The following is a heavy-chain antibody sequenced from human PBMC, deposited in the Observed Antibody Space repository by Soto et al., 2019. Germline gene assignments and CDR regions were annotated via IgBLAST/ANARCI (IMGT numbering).Heavy chain of an antibody. D-gene: IGHD2-21*02. Sequence: EVQLVESGGGLVQPGGSLRLSCAASGFTFSSYAMHWVRQAPGKGLEYVSTINRKGGSTYYANSVKGRFTISRDNSKNTLYLQMGSLRAEDMAVYYCARGGSDYYFDYWGQGNLVTLSS. CDR1: GFTFSSYA. V-gene: IGHV3-64*01. J-gene: IGHJ4*02. CDR2: INRKGGST. CDR3: ARGGSDYYFDY.